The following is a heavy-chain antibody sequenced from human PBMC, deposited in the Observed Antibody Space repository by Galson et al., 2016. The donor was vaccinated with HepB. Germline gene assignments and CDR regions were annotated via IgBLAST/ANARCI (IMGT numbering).Heavy chain of an antibody. CDR3: AHRHPTSIGVEAFDM. CDR2: IYWNDDQ. Sequence: PALVKPTQTLTLTCSFSGFSLSTSGVGVGWLRQPPGKALEWLAVIYWNDDQRYRPSLNSRLTITQDTSKKQVVLTMTNLDPVDTATYYCAHRHPTSIGVEAFDMWGPGTMVTVSS. D-gene: IGHD2-2*02. CDR1: GFSLSTSGVG. J-gene: IGHJ3*02. V-gene: IGHV2-5*01.